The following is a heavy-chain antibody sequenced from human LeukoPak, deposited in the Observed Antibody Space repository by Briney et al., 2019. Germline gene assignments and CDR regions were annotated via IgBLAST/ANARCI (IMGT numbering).Heavy chain of an antibody. CDR3: ARIEMATFGYYYGMDV. CDR2: IYYSGST. CDR1: GGSISSGGYY. Sequence: SETLSLTCTVSGGSISSGGYYWSWLRQHPGKGLEWIGYIYYSGSTYYSPSLKSRVTISVDTSKNQFSLKLSSVTAADTAVYYCARIEMATFGYYYGMDVWGQGTTVTVSS. V-gene: IGHV4-31*03. J-gene: IGHJ6*02. D-gene: IGHD5-24*01.